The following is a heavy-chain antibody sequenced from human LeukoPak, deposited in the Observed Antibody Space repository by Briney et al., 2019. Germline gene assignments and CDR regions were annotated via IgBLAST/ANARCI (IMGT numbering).Heavy chain of an antibody. CDR1: GGSMSGYC. V-gene: IGHV4-59*01. CDR2: VCDTGST. D-gene: IGHD2-21*02. J-gene: IGHJ6*03. Sequence: SETLSLTCTVSGGSMSGYCWSWIRQPPGTRLEWIGYVCDTGSTNYNPSLKSRVTLSVDTSNNQFSLKLSSVTAADTVLYYCARECGGACYPPAYYYYMDVWGKGTTVTVSS. CDR3: ARECGGACYPPAYYYYMDV.